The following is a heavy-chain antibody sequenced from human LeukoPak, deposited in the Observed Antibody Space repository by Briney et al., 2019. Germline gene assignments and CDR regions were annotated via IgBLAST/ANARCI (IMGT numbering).Heavy chain of an antibody. D-gene: IGHD4-17*01. Sequence: SETLSLTCIVSGDSISSYSWSWIRQPAGKGLEWIGRCCPSGNPNYNPSLQSRVTMSVDTSKSQFSLKMTSVTAADTAVYYCVRGRRGDYGVDYWGQGTLVTVSS. CDR3: VRGRRGDYGVDY. V-gene: IGHV4-4*07. CDR1: GDSISSYS. CDR2: CCPSGNP. J-gene: IGHJ4*02.